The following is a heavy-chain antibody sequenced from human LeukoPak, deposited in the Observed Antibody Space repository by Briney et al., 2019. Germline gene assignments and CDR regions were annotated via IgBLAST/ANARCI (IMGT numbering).Heavy chain of an antibody. CDR1: GAFITSGRFY. V-gene: IGHV4-39*02. D-gene: IGHD1-1*01. CDR2: IHYSGTPT. J-gene: IGHJ1*01. Sequence: SETLSLTCSVYGAFITSGRFYWGWMRQAPGKGLEWIGTIHYSGTPTFYNPSLESRVSLFSDTSRNDFSLRLRSVTAADTAVYYCAAGWDDSKAGYWGQGTLVTVSS. CDR3: AAGWDDSKAGY.